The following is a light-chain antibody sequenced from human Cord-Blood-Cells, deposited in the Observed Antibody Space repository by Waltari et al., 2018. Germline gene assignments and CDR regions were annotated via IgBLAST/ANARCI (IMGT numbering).Light chain of an antibody. CDR1: KLGDQY. Sequence: SYELTQPHSVSVSPCQTARLTCPGAKLGDQYACWYQKKPGQSPVRVISQDSKRPSGIPERFSGSNSGNTATLTISVTQAMDEADYYCQAWDSSTGVFGTGTKVTVL. CDR2: QDS. V-gene: IGLV3-1*01. CDR3: QAWDSSTGV. J-gene: IGLJ1*01.